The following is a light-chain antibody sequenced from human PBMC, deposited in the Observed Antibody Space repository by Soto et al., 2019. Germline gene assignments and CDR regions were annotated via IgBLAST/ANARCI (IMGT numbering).Light chain of an antibody. CDR1: QSLSNNY. V-gene: IGKV3-20*01. J-gene: IGKJ1*01. Sequence: DIVLTQSPATLSLSPGERATLSCRASQSLSNNYLAWYQKKPGQSPRLLIYGASTRATGIPDRFSGSGSGTDVSLTITRLEHEDYAVYYCQNYGGSLPWTFGPGTKV. CDR2: GAS. CDR3: QNYGGSLPWT.